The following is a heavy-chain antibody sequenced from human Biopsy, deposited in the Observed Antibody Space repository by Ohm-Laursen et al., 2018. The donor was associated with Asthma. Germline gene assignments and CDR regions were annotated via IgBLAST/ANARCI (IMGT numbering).Heavy chain of an antibody. V-gene: IGHV4-59*07. Sequence: SDTLSLTCTVSGGPISSDYWSWLRQSPGKGLEWIGYIHNSGNTNYNPSLKSRVTISLDTPKNHFSLRLSFVTAADTAVYFCARGQGRGIQLWSLDPWGQGILVTVSS. CDR1: GGPISSDY. CDR3: ARGQGRGIQLWSLDP. D-gene: IGHD5-18*01. J-gene: IGHJ5*02. CDR2: IHNSGNT.